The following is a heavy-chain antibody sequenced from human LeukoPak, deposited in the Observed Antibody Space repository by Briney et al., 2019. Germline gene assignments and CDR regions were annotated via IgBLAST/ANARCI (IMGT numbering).Heavy chain of an antibody. J-gene: IGHJ4*02. CDR3: ARFSGYMSH. V-gene: IGHV4-59*12. CDR1: GGSISSYY. CDR2: IYYSGST. Sequence: SETLSLTCTVSGGSISSYYWSWIRQPPGKGLEWIGYIYYSGSTNYNPSLKSRVTISVDTSKNQFSLKLSSVTAADTAVYYCARFSGYMSHWGQGTLDTVSS. D-gene: IGHD5-12*01.